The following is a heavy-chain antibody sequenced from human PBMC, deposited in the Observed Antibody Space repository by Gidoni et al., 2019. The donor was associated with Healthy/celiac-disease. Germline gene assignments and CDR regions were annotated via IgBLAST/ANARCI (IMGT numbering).Heavy chain of an antibody. D-gene: IGHD3-22*01. Sequence: QVQLVGSGGGVVQPGRSLRLSCAASGFTFSSYAMHWVRQAPGKGLEWVAVISYDGSNKYYADSVKGRFTISRDNSKNTLYLQMNSLRAEDTAVYYCARGGYYDSPGAFDIWGQGTMVTVSS. CDR1: GFTFSSYA. CDR2: ISYDGSNK. V-gene: IGHV3-30-3*01. J-gene: IGHJ3*02. CDR3: ARGGYYDSPGAFDI.